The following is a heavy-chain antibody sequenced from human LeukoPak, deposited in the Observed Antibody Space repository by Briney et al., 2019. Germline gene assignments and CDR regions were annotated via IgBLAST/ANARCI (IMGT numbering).Heavy chain of an antibody. CDR2: IIPIFGTA. CDR1: GGTFSSYA. V-gene: IGHV1-69*13. D-gene: IGHD3-10*01. CDR3: ARGALLLSRGYFDY. Sequence: SVKVSFKASGGTFSSYAISWVRQAPGQGLEWMGGIIPIFGTANYAQKFQGRVTITADESTSTAYMELSSLRSEDTAVYYCARGALLLSRGYFDYWGQGTLVTVSS. J-gene: IGHJ4*02.